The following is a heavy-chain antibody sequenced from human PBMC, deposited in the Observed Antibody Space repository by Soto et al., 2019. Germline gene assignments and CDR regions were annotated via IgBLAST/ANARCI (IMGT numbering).Heavy chain of an antibody. CDR3: ARGDTDSGYDGRAEE. CDR1: GFTFSSYG. J-gene: IGHJ4*02. V-gene: IGHV3-33*01. Sequence: QVQLVESGGGVVQPGRSLRLSCAASGFTFSSYGMHWVRQAPGKGPEWVAVIWYDGSNKYYADSVKGRFTISRDNSKNTLYLQMNSLRAEDTAVYYCARGDTDSGYDGRAEEWGQGTLVTVSS. CDR2: IWYDGSNK. D-gene: IGHD5-12*01.